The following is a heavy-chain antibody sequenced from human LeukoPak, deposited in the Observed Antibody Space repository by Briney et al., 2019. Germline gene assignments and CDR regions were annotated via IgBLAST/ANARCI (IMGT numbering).Heavy chain of an antibody. CDR3: AKAATPHLDYYDYMDV. CDR1: GYTFDSYS. CDR2: INSNSGST. V-gene: IGHV1-46*02. J-gene: IGHJ6*03. Sequence: PGSSLKVSCEASGYTFDSYSMHWVRQAPGQGLEWVAVINSNSGSTSYAESFKGRFTISRDNSTSPVYMQLNSLRAEDTALYYCAKAATPHLDYYDYMDVWGKGTTVTVSS.